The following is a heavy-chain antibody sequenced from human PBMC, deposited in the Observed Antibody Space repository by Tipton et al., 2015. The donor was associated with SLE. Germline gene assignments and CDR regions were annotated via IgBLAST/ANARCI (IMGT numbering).Heavy chain of an antibody. V-gene: IGHV4-34*01. CDR2: INHSGRT. Sequence: TLSLTCAVYGGSFSGYQWSWIRQPPGKGLEWIGEINHSGRTNYNPSLKSRVTMSVDTSKNHFSLKVNSVTAADTAVYYCARGGHYAWFGPWGQGFLVTVSS. CDR3: ARGGHYAWFGP. CDR1: GGSFSGYQ. D-gene: IGHD3-3*01. J-gene: IGHJ5*02.